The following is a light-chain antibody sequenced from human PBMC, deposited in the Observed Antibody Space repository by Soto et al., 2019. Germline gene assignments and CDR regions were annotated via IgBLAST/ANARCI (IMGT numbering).Light chain of an antibody. CDR2: DVS. J-gene: IGLJ2*01. Sequence: QSALTQPASVSGSPGQSITISCTGTSSDLGGYNYVSWYQYHPGKAPKLMIYDVSNRPSGISARFSGSKSGNTASLTISGLHDEDEADYYCSTFKTSRNTVIFGGGTKVTVL. CDR3: STFKTSRNTVI. CDR1: SSDLGGYNY. V-gene: IGLV2-14*01.